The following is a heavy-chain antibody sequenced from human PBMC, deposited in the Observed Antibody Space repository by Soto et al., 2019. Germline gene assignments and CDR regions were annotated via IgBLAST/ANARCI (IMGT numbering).Heavy chain of an antibody. V-gene: IGHV3-23*01. CDR3: ARKVVGSTSRPDYWYFDL. Sequence: EVQLLESGGDSVQPGGSVRLSCAGSGFTFINYAMNWFRQAPGKGLEWVSTISGGGYATFFADSVRGRFTFSRDNSKNTVTLQMNSLGVDDTDVYYCARKVVGSTSRPDYWYFDLWGRGTLVTVSS. CDR2: ISGGGYAT. D-gene: IGHD2-21*01. J-gene: IGHJ2*01. CDR1: GFTFINYA.